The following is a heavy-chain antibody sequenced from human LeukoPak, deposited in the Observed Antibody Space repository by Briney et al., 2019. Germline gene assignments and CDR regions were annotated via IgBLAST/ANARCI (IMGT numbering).Heavy chain of an antibody. Sequence: SETLSLTCTVSGGSISSSSYYWGWIRQPPGKGLEWIGSIYYSGSTYYNPSLKSRVTISVDTSKNQFSLKLSSVTAADTAVYYCARQTIRYFDYWGKGTLVTVFS. V-gene: IGHV4-39*01. D-gene: IGHD1-14*01. CDR1: GGSISSSSYY. CDR2: IYYSGST. CDR3: ARQTIRYFDY. J-gene: IGHJ4*02.